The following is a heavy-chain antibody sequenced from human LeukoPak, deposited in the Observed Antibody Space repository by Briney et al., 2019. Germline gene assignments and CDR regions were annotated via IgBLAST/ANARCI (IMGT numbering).Heavy chain of an antibody. CDR1: GYSFSNYW. V-gene: IGHV5-51*01. CDR2: IYPGSSDT. J-gene: IGHJ4*02. D-gene: IGHD4-23*01. CDR3: AIARNGNSYWYFDY. Sequence: GESLKISCKNSGYSFSNYWIGWVRQMPGKGLEWMRIIYPGSSDTRYGPSFQGQVTISADKSISSAYLQWSSLKASDTAMYYCAIARNGNSYWYFDYWGQGTLVTVSS.